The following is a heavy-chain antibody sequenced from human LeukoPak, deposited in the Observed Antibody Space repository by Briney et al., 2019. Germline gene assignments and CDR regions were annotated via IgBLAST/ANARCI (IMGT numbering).Heavy chain of an antibody. V-gene: IGHV3-33*01. CDR3: GRELPLDGYNYVTGGGVDY. CDR1: GFTFSSYG. CDR2: IWYDGSNK. Sequence: PGGSLRLSCAASGFTFSSYGMHWVRQAPGKGLEWVAVIWYDGSNKYYADSVKGRFTISRDNSKNTLYLQMNSLRAEDTAVYYWGRELPLDGYNYVTGGGVDYWGQGTLVTVSS. J-gene: IGHJ4*02. D-gene: IGHD5-24*01.